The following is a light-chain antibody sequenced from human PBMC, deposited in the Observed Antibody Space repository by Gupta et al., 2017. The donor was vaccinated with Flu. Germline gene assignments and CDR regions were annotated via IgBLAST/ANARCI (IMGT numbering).Light chain of an antibody. CDR1: QSVGSS. CDR3: QQRSRRPPGVT. CDR2: DVS. V-gene: IGKV3-11*01. Sequence: DIVLTQVPATLSLSPGESATLPCRASQSVGSSLAWYQQKPGQAPRLLLYDVSNRATGVPARFSGSGSGTDFILTISSLEPEDFAVYYCQQRSRRPPGVTVGGGTKVDI. J-gene: IGKJ4*01.